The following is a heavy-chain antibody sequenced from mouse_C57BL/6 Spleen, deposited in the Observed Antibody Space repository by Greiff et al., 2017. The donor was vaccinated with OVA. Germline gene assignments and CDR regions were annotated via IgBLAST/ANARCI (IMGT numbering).Heavy chain of an antibody. CDR2: IYPSDSET. Sequence: QVQLQQPGAELVRPGSSVKLSCKASGYTFTSYWMDWVKQRPGQGLEWIGNIYPSDSETHYNQKFKDKATLTVDKSSSTAYMQLSSLTSEDSAVYYGARNAHYFDYWSQGTTLAVSS. CDR1: GYTFTSYW. V-gene: IGHV1-61*01. CDR3: ARNAHYFDY. J-gene: IGHJ2*01.